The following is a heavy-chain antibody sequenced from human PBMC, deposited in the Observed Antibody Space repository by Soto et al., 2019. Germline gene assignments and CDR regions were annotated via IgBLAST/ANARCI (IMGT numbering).Heavy chain of an antibody. J-gene: IGHJ4*02. V-gene: IGHV4-39*01. CDR1: GGSITSRSSY. CDR2: FFSGST. D-gene: IGHD6-13*01. CDR3: ATTRGLAVGGSFNY. Sequence: QLQLQESGPGLVRPSETLSLTCSVSGGSITSRSSYWAWIRQPPGKGLEWIGTFFSGSTFSNPSLRRRVPISKGPFRNPFSLKLTSVAATETAMYYFATTRGLAVGGSFNYWGQGALVTVSS.